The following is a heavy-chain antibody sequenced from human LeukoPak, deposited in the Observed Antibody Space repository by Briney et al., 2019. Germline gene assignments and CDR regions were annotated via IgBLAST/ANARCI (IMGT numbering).Heavy chain of an antibody. CDR1: ASSFTKYW. CDR2: IYPDVSDT. D-gene: IGHD5-18*01. J-gene: IGHJ4*02. CDR3: ARGNRGYDYGYFPFDY. Sequence: GESLKISCQGPASSFTKYWVGGVREMPGKGLECMGMIYPDVSDTRYSPSFKGQVTISADKSISTAYLQWSSLKASDTAMYYCARGNRGYDYGYFPFDYWGQGTLVTVSS. V-gene: IGHV5-51*01.